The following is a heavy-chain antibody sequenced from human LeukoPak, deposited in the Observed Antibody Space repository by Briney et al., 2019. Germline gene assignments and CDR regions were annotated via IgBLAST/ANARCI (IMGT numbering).Heavy chain of an antibody. D-gene: IGHD3-10*01. CDR2: INHSGST. V-gene: IGHV4-34*01. J-gene: IGHJ4*02. CDR1: GGSFSGYY. CDR3: ARGWFGYFDY. Sequence: SETLSLTCAVYGGSFSGYYWSWIRQPPGKGLEWIGEINHSGSTNYNPSLKSRVTISVDTSKNQFPLKLSSVTAADTAVYYCARGWFGYFDYWGQGTLVTVSS.